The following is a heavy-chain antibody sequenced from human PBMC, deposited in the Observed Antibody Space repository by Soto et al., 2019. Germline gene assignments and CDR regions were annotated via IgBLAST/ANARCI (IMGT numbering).Heavy chain of an antibody. CDR3: ASTLNSVMRSPDGYPQLSFDY. Sequence: SETLSLTCTVSGVSISDFYWRWIRQSPGKGLESIGYMYYSGTTNYNPSLKSRVTISADTSKHHFSMKLTSVTAADKAVYYCASTLNSVMRSPDGYPQLSFDYWGQGALVTVSS. V-gene: IGHV4-59*01. J-gene: IGHJ4*02. CDR2: MYYSGTT. CDR1: GVSISDFY. D-gene: IGHD5-18*01.